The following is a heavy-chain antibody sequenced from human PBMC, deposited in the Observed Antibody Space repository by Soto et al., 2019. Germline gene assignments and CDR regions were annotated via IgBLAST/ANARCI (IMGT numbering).Heavy chain of an antibody. CDR1: GGSFSNYA. J-gene: IGHJ4*02. V-gene: IGHV1-69*04. Sequence: QVQLVQSGAEVKKPGSSVKVSCKASGGSFSNYALNWVRQAPGQGLEWMGMIVPFVGRTKYAQKFQGRVTITADNSTSTAYMELSSLRSEDTAVYYCAREMGATNDYWGQGTLVTVSS. CDR2: IVPFVGRT. D-gene: IGHD1-26*01. CDR3: AREMGATNDY.